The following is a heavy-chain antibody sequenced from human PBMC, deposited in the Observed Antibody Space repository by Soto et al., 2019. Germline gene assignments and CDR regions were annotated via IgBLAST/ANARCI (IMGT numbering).Heavy chain of an antibody. Sequence: EVQLVESGGGLVQPGRSLRLSCAASGFTFDDYAMHWVRQVQGKGLEWVSGINWNSGSIGYGDSVKGRFAISRDNAKNSRHLQMNSLSAEYTACYYCVKDESINWYSGHFRHWGQGTLVTVSS. CDR2: INWNSGSI. J-gene: IGHJ1*01. CDR3: VKDESINWYSGHFRH. V-gene: IGHV3-9*01. CDR1: GFTFDDYA. D-gene: IGHD6-13*01.